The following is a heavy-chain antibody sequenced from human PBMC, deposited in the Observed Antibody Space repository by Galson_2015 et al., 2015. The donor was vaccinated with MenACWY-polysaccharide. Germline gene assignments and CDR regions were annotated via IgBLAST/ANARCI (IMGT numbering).Heavy chain of an antibody. V-gene: IGHV3-30-3*02. CDR3: AKSYCDRTSGYGMDV. CDR2: ISYDGSNK. CDR1: GLTFSSYA. D-gene: IGHD2/OR15-2a*01. Sequence: LRRSCAASGLTFSSYAMHWVRQAPGKGRAWAAVISYDGSNKYYADSVKGRVTISRDNSENTLYLQVSSLRAEDTAVYYCAKSYCDRTSGYGMDVWGQGTTVTVSS. J-gene: IGHJ6*02.